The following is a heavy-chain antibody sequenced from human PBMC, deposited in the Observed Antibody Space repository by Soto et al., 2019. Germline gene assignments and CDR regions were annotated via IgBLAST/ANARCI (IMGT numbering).Heavy chain of an antibody. CDR1: GFTFSGSA. CDR3: TRLLDGSDYYYYGMDV. V-gene: IGHV3-73*02. CDR2: IRSKANSYAT. J-gene: IGHJ6*02. D-gene: IGHD1-1*01. Sequence: EVQLVESGGGLVQPGGSLKLSCAASGFTFSGSAMHWVRQASGKGLEWVGRIRSKANSYATAYAASVKGRFTISRDDSKNTAYLQMNSLKTEDTAVYYCTRLLDGSDYYYYGMDVWGQGTTVTVSS.